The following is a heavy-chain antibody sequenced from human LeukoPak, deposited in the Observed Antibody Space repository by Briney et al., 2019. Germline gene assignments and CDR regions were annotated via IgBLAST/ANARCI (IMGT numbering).Heavy chain of an antibody. J-gene: IGHJ4*02. V-gene: IGHV3-30*18. D-gene: IGHD6-19*01. Sequence: GGSLRLSCAASGFTFSSYGLHWVRQAPGKGLEWVALISSDGSNKYFADSVKGRFTISRDNSKNTLYLQMDSLRTEDTAVYYCAKDSGKSAAIAVSRAPQDYWGQGTLVTVSS. CDR1: GFTFSSYG. CDR3: AKDSGKSAAIAVSRAPQDY. CDR2: ISSDGSNK.